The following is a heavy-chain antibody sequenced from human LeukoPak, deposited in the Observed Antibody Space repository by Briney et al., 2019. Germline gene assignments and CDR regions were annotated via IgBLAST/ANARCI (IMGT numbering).Heavy chain of an antibody. CDR2: IDPDDGTT. J-gene: IGHJ6*03. Sequence: ASVKVSCKASGYTFTTYYIHWVRQVPGQGLEWMGIIDPDDGTTVYAQKFQGRVTLTRDMSTSTVDMELSRVRSEDTAVYYCARGNYYNY. CDR1: GYTFTTYY. V-gene: IGHV1-46*01. CDR3: ARGNYYNY.